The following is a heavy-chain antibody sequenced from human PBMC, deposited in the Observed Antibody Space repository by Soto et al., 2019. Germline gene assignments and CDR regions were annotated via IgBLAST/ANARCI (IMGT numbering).Heavy chain of an antibody. CDR2: ISYDGNTK. J-gene: IGHJ4*02. CDR1: GFIFSGYA. D-gene: IGHD5-12*01. V-gene: IGHV3-30-3*01. Sequence: QVQLVESGGGVVKPGRSLRLSCAASGFIFSGYAMHWVRQAPGKGLEWVAVISYDGNTKYYADSVKGRFTVSRDNSKNTLYVQMNNLSAEDTAMYYCAKETSAYDIDYWGQGTLVTVSA. CDR3: AKETSAYDIDY.